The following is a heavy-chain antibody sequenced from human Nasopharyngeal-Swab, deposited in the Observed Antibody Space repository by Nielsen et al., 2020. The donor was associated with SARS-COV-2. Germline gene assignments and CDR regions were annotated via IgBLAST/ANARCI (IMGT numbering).Heavy chain of an antibody. CDR3: ARDSTHRTMVGEPAGEENWFDP. D-gene: IGHD3-10*01. V-gene: IGHV1-69*04. CDR2: IIPILGIA. J-gene: IGHJ5*02. Sequence: WVRQAPGQGLEWMGRIIPILGIANYAQKFQGRVTITADKSTSTAYMELSSLRSEDTAVYYCARDSTHRTMVGEPAGEENWFDPWGQGTLVTVSS.